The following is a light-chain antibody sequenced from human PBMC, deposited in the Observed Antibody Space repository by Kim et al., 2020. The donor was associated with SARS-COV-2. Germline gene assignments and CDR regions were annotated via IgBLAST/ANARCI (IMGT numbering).Light chain of an antibody. V-gene: IGLV3-9*01. CDR3: QEWDGTTLI. Sequence: SYELTQPLSVSVALGQTARITCGGNNIGSKNVHWYQQKPGQAPVLVIYRDRNRPSGIPEQISGPNSGNTATLTISRAQAGDEADYYCQEWDGTTLIFGGG. CDR2: RDR. J-gene: IGLJ2*01. CDR1: NIGSKN.